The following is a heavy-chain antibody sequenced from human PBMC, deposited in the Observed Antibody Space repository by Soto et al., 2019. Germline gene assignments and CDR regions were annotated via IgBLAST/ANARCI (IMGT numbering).Heavy chain of an antibody. D-gene: IGHD4-17*01. Sequence: PAETLSLTCTVSGASISSGDYYWSWIRQPPGKGLEWIGYIYYSGSTYYNPSLKSRVTISVDTSKNQCSLKLSSVTAADTAVYYCATGPGGDYAAGFDPCGQGTMVTVSS. V-gene: IGHV4-30-4*01. CDR3: ATGPGGDYAAGFDP. J-gene: IGHJ5*02. CDR1: GASISSGDYY. CDR2: IYYSGST.